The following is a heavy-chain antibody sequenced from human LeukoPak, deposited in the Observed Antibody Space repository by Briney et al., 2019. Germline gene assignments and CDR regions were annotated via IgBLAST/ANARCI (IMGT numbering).Heavy chain of an antibody. Sequence: SVKVSCKASGFTFTSSAMRWVRQARGQRLEWIGWIVVGSGNTNYAQKFQERVTITRDMSTSTAYMELSSLRSEDTAVYYCAAEVVYDLTPSKGFDPWGQGTLVTVSS. CDR3: AAEVVYDLTPSKGFDP. J-gene: IGHJ5*02. V-gene: IGHV1-58*02. D-gene: IGHD3-3*01. CDR2: IVVGSGNT. CDR1: GFTFTSSA.